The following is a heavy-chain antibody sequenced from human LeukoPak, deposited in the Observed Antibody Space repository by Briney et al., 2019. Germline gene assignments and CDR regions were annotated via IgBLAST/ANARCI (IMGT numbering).Heavy chain of an antibody. CDR1: GYTFTSYD. V-gene: IGHV1-8*01. CDR2: MNPNSGNT. CDR3: ATNRGIVVVMYSGSFDY. J-gene: IGHJ4*02. Sequence: GASVKVSCKASGYTFTSYDINWVRQATGQGLEWMGWMNPNSGNTGYAQKFQGRVTMTRNTSISTAYMELSSLRSEDTAVYYCATNRGIVVVMYSGSFDYWGQGTLVTVSS. D-gene: IGHD3-22*01.